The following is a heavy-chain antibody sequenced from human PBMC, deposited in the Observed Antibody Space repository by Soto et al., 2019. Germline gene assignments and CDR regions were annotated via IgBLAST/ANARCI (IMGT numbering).Heavy chain of an antibody. J-gene: IGHJ4*02. CDR2: ISAYNGNT. D-gene: IGHD3-22*01. CDR3: ASPQNLDYYDSSGNIRWIFDY. V-gene: IGHV1-18*01. Sequence: GASVKVSCKASGYTFTSYGISWVRQAPGQGLEWMGWISAYNGNTNYAQKLQGRVTITTDTSTSTAYMELSSLRSEDTAVYYCASPQNLDYYDSSGNIRWIFDYWGQGTLVTVSS. CDR1: GYTFTSYG.